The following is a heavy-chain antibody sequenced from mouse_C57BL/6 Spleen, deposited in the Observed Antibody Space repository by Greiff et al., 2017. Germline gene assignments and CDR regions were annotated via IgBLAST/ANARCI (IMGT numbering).Heavy chain of an antibody. J-gene: IGHJ2*01. D-gene: IGHD2-4*01. CDR2: IYPGSGST. CDR3: ARGNYDYDRYYFDY. V-gene: IGHV1-55*01. CDR1: GYTFTSYW. Sequence: QVQLQQPGAELVKPGASVKMSCKASGYTFTSYWITWVKQRPGQGLEWIGDIYPGSGSTNYNEKFKSKATLTVDTSSSTAYMQLSSLTSEDSAVYYCARGNYDYDRYYFDYWGQGTTLTFSS.